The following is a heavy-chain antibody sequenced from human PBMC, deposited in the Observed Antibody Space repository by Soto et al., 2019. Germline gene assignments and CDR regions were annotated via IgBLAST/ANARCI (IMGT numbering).Heavy chain of an antibody. D-gene: IGHD2-15*01. CDR2: IYHSGST. V-gene: IGHV4-30-2*01. CDR3: ARSRYCSGGSCYMGYDY. Sequence: SETLSLTCAVSGGSISSGGYSWSWIRQPPGKGLERIGYIYHSGSTYYNPSLKSRVTISVDRSKNQFSLKLSSVTAADTAVYYCARSRYCSGGSCYMGYDYWGQGTLVTVSS. J-gene: IGHJ4*02. CDR1: GGSISSGGYS.